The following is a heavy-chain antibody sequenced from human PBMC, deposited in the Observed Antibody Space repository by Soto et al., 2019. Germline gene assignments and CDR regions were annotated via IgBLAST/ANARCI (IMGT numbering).Heavy chain of an antibody. Sequence: PSETLSLTCTVSGGSISSGGYYWSWIRQHPGKGLEWIGYIYYSGSTYYNPSLKSRVTISVDTSKNQFSLKLSSVTAADTAVYYCARDNIAARHGMDVWGQGTTVTVSS. V-gene: IGHV4-31*03. D-gene: IGHD6-6*01. J-gene: IGHJ6*02. CDR2: IYYSGST. CDR3: ARDNIAARHGMDV. CDR1: GGSISSGGYY.